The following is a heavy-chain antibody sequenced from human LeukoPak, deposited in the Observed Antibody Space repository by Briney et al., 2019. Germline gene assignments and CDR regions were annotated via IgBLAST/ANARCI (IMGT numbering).Heavy chain of an antibody. J-gene: IGHJ4*02. CDR2: ISGSGGST. Sequence: GSLRLSCAASGFTFSSYAMSWVRQAPGKGLEWVSAISGSGGSTYYADSVKGRFTISRDNSKNTLYLQMNSLRAEDTAVYYCAKDPDGSSGYYYFPYYFDYWGQGTLVTVSS. CDR1: GFTFSSYA. V-gene: IGHV3-23*01. D-gene: IGHD3-22*01. CDR3: AKDPDGSSGYYYFPYYFDY.